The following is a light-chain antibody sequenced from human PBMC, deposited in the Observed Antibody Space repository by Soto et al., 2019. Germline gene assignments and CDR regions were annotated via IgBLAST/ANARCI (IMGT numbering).Light chain of an antibody. V-gene: IGKV3-15*01. J-gene: IGKJ5*01. CDR3: QQANSFPIT. CDR2: DAS. CDR1: QSVSSN. Sequence: EIVMTQSPATLSVSPGESATLSCRASQSVSSNLAWHQQKPGQAPRILMYDASTRATGISARFSGSGSGTEFTLTISSLQPEDFATYYCQQANSFPITFGQGTRLEIK.